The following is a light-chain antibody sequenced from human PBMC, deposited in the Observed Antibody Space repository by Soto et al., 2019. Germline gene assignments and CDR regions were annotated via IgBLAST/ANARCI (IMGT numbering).Light chain of an antibody. CDR1: SSNIGNNY. J-gene: IGLJ2*01. CDR3: GTWDSSLNGVV. Sequence: QSVLTQPPSVSAAPGQRVTISCSGSSSNIGNNYVSWCRQLPGTAPKLLIYDNNRRPSGISDRFSGSKSGTSATLDITGLQTGDEADYYCGTWDSSLNGVVFGGGTKVTVL. V-gene: IGLV1-51*01. CDR2: DNN.